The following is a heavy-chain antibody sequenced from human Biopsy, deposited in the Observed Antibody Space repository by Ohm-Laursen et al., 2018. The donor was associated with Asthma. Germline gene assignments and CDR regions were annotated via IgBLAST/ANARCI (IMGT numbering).Heavy chain of an antibody. CDR2: ISVYNGNT. V-gene: IGHV1-18*01. Sequence: ATVKISCKTSGYTFNSAGITWVRQAPGQGLEWMGWISVYNGNTKVAQKLQDRVTMITDTSTCTAYMELRSLRSDDTAVYFCARAVDYSHYYGIDVWGQGTTVTVS. D-gene: IGHD3-10*01. CDR3: ARAVDYSHYYGIDV. J-gene: IGHJ6*02. CDR1: GYTFNSAG.